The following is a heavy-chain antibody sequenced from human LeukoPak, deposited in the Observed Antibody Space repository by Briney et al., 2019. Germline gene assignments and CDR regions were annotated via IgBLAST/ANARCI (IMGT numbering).Heavy chain of an antibody. CDR2: IYYSGST. CDR1: GGSISSSSYY. CDR3: ASGTIVVVPAAINY. D-gene: IGHD2-2*02. J-gene: IGHJ4*02. Sequence: SETLSLTCTVSGGSISSSSYYWGWIRQPPGKGLEWIGSIYYSGSTYYNPPLKSRVTISVDTSKNQFSLKLSSVTAADTAVYYCASGTIVVVPAAINYWGQGTLVTVSS. V-gene: IGHV4-39*07.